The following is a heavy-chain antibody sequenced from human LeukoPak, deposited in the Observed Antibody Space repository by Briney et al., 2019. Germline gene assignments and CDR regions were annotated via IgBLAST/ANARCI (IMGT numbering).Heavy chain of an antibody. CDR2: VYTSGST. CDR1: GGSISSYY. J-gene: IGHJ4*02. Sequence: SETLSLTCTVSGGSISSYYWSWIRQPAGKGLEWIGRVYTSGSTNYSPSLKSRVTMSVDTSKNQFSLKLISVTAADTAVYYCAREYGDQGTRNFDYWGQGSLVTVSS. CDR3: AREYGDQGTRNFDY. V-gene: IGHV4-4*07. D-gene: IGHD4-17*01.